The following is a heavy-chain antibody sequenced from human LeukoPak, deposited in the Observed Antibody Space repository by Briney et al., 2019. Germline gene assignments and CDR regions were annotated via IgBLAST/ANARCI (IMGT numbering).Heavy chain of an antibody. CDR1: GFTFSSYW. V-gene: IGHV3-7*01. CDR3: ARGPTATHYYDYYYLDV. J-gene: IGHJ6*03. Sequence: PGGSLRLSCAASGFTFSSYWMSWVRQAPGKGREWVANIKQDGSEKYYVDSVKGRFTISRDNAKNSLYLQMNSLRAEDTAVYYCARGPTATHYYDYYYLDVWGKGTTVTVSS. D-gene: IGHD4-11*01. CDR2: IKQDGSEK.